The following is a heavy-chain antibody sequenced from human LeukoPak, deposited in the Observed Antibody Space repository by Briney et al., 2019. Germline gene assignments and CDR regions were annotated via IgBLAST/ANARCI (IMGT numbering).Heavy chain of an antibody. V-gene: IGHV4-4*09. CDR2: IYTSGST. J-gene: IGHJ4*02. D-gene: IGHD3-9*01. Sequence: SETLSLTCTVSGGSISSYYRSWIRQPPGKGLEWIGYIYTSGSTNYNPSLKSRVTISVDTSKNQFPLKLSSVTAADTAVYYCARHVYDILTGYSIPYFDYWGQGTLVTVSS. CDR1: GGSISSYY. CDR3: ARHVYDILTGYSIPYFDY.